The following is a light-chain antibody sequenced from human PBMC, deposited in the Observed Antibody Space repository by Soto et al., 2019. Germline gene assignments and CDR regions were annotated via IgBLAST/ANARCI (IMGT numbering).Light chain of an antibody. J-gene: IGKJ1*01. V-gene: IGKV3-20*01. CDR2: DAS. Sequence: EFVLTQSPGTLSLSPGERATLALRASQTVRNNYLAWYQQKPGQAPRLLIYDASSRATGIPDRFSGSGSGTDFTLTISSLEPEDFAVYYCQQYGSSRTFGQGTKVDIK. CDR1: QTVRNNY. CDR3: QQYGSSRT.